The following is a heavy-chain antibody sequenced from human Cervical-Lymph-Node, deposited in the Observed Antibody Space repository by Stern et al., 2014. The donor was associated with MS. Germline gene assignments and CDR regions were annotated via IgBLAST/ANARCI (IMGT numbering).Heavy chain of an antibody. CDR1: GGTFSSYA. J-gene: IGHJ4*02. V-gene: IGHV1-69*01. Sequence: DQLVASGAEVKKPGSSVKVSCKASGGTFSSYAISWVRQAPGQGLEWMGGIIPIFGTATYAQKFQGRVTITADESTSTAYMELSSLRSEDTAVYYCARGLSPNYGDYLVDWGQGTLVTVSS. CDR2: IIPIFGTA. CDR3: ARGLSPNYGDYLVD. D-gene: IGHD4-17*01.